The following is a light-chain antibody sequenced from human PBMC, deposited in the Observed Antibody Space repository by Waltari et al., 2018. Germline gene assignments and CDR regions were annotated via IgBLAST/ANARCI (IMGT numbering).Light chain of an antibody. CDR1: QSIGLL. Sequence: DIQMTQSPSSLSASVGYRVTITCRASQSIGLLLNWYQHKPGKAPKLLIFAASTLQSGVPSRFSGSGSGTDFTLTISSLQPEDFATYYCQQSYTTPLTFGGGSKVEIK. V-gene: IGKV1-39*01. CDR2: AAS. J-gene: IGKJ4*01. CDR3: QQSYTTPLT.